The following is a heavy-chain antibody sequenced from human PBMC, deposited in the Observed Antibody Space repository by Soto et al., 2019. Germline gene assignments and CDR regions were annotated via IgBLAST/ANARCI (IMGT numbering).Heavy chain of an antibody. CDR1: RYTFTSYD. J-gene: IGHJ6*02. Sequence: QVQLVQSGAEVKKPGASVKVSCKASRYTFTSYDIIWVRQATRQGLEWLRWMNPNSGNTGYAQMFQGRLTMTRDTYGSTAYMELSGLRSEDTAVYYCARVGVTIFRVYYYGMAVWGQGTTVTVSS. CDR3: ARVGVTIFRVYYYGMAV. D-gene: IGHD3-3*01. CDR2: MNPNSGNT. V-gene: IGHV1-8*01.